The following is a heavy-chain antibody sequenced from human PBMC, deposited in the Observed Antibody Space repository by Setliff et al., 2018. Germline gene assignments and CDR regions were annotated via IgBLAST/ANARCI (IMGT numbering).Heavy chain of an antibody. V-gene: IGHV5-51*01. CDR1: GYSFTSYW. J-gene: IGHJ5*02. D-gene: IGHD5-12*01. CDR2: IYPGDSDT. Sequence: PGESLKISCKGSGYSFTSYWIGWVRQMPGKGLEWMGIIYPGDSDTRYSPSFQGQVTISADKSISTAYLQWSSLKASDTAMYYCARHVDSSGYDGVYNWFDPWGQGTLVTVSS. CDR3: ARHVDSSGYDGVYNWFDP.